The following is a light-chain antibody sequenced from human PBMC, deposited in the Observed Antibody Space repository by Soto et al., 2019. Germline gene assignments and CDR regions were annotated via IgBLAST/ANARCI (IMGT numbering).Light chain of an antibody. CDR2: GAP. J-gene: IGKJ4*01. CDR1: QSVRSW. Sequence: DIQMTQSPSTLSASVGDRVTITFRAGQSVRSWLAWCQQKPGKAPNILIYGAPNLQRGVPSRFSGSGSGTDFTLTISSLQREDFATYYCQQSYSPPFTFGGGTKVDIK. V-gene: IGKV1-39*01. CDR3: QQSYSPPFT.